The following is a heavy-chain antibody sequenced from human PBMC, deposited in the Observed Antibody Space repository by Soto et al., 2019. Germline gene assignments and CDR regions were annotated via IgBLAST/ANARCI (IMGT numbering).Heavy chain of an antibody. D-gene: IGHD5-12*01. Sequence: SVKVSSKASGGTLSSYAISWVRQAPGQGLEWMGGIIPIFGTANYAQKFQGRVTITADESTSTAYMEMSSLRSEDTAVYYCGSGYDNGFDFWGQGTLVTVSS. CDR2: IIPIFGTA. CDR1: GGTLSSYA. CDR3: GSGYDNGFDF. V-gene: IGHV1-69*13. J-gene: IGHJ4*02.